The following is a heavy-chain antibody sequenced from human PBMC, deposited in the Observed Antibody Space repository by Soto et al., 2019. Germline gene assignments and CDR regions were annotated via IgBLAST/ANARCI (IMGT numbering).Heavy chain of an antibody. CDR2: ISYDGSNK. Sequence: GGSLRLSCAASGFTFSSYGMHWVRQAPGKGLEWVAVISYDGSNKYYADSVKGRFTISRDNSKNTLFLQMNSLRAEDTAVYYCAKDLYDSGIAAAGTNWFDPWGQGTLVTVSS. D-gene: IGHD6-13*01. CDR3: AKDLYDSGIAAAGTNWFDP. J-gene: IGHJ5*02. V-gene: IGHV3-30*18. CDR1: GFTFSSYG.